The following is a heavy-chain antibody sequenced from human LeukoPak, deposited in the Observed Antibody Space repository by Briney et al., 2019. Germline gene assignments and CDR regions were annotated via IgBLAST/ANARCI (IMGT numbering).Heavy chain of an antibody. J-gene: IGHJ5*02. CDR1: GGSTSSASYY. CDR2: IYTSGSA. V-gene: IGHV4-61*02. Sequence: SETLSLTCTVSGGSTSSASYYWSWIRQPAGKGLEWIGRIYTSGSANYNPSLKSRVTISVDSSRNHFSLKLNSVTAADTAVYYCARQADYGLFDPWGQGTLVTVSS. D-gene: IGHD3-10*01. CDR3: ARQADYGLFDP.